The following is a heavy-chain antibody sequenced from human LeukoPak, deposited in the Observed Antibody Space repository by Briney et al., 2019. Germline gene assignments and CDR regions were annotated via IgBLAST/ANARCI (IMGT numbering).Heavy chain of an antibody. CDR3: ARGTPRIAVAGRYYYYYGMDV. CDR2: INHSGST. Sequence: PSETLSLTCAVYGGSFSGYYWSWIRQPPGKGLEWIGGINHSGSTNYNPSLKSRVTISVDTSKNQFSLKLSSVTAADTAVYYCARGTPRIAVAGRYYYYYGMDVWGKGTTVTVSS. CDR1: GGSFSGYY. J-gene: IGHJ6*04. V-gene: IGHV4-34*01. D-gene: IGHD6-19*01.